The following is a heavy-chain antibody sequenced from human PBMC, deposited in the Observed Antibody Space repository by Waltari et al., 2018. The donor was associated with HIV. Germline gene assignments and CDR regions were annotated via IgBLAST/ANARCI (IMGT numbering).Heavy chain of an antibody. CDR1: GYTFTGYS. CDR2: INPNSGAT. CDR3: ARDGGPYYDTSEEEEDPDAFDV. J-gene: IGHJ3*01. Sequence: QVHLVQSGAEVKKPGASVKVSCKASGYTFTGYSIHWVRRPPGQGLEWVGWINPNSGATNYAQKFQGRVTMTRDTSISSVYMELSRLISDDTAVYYCARDGGPYYDTSEEEEDPDAFDVWGQGTIVTVSS. D-gene: IGHD3-22*01. V-gene: IGHV1-2*02.